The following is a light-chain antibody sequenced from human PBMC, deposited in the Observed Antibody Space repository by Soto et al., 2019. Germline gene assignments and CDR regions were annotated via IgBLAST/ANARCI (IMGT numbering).Light chain of an antibody. V-gene: IGKV1-39*01. CDR2: TAS. Sequence: DIQMTQSPSSLSASVGDRVTITCRASQSISTYLNWYQQHPGKAPKLLIYTASNLESGVPSRFSGSGSGTALTLTISSLQPEDVATYYCKQSYGNPPVTFGGGTKVEIK. CDR3: KQSYGNPPVT. J-gene: IGKJ4*01. CDR1: QSISTY.